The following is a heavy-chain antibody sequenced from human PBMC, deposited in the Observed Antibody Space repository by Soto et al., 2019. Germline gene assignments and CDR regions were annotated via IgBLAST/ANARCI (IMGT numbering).Heavy chain of an antibody. CDR2: ISGSGGGT. J-gene: IGHJ6*01. D-gene: IGHD1-26*01. Sequence: GGSLRLSCAASGFTFSNYAMTWVRQTPGEGLEWVSGISGSGGGTYYADSVKGRFTISRDSSKSTLYLQMNGLRAGDTAVYYCAKVSLGATTITDYYYYGLDVWGQGTTVTVSS. V-gene: IGHV3-23*01. CDR1: GFTFSNYA. CDR3: AKVSLGATTITDYYYYGLDV.